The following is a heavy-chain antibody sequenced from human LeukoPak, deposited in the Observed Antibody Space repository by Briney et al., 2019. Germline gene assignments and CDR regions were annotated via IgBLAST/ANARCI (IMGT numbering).Heavy chain of an antibody. V-gene: IGHV3-23*01. D-gene: IGHD6-19*01. CDR3: AKVSSAWYGDTFDI. Sequence: GGSLRLSCTASGSTLSNYAMNWVRQAPGKGLEWVSGISGSGSSTYYVDSVKGRFSISRDNSKKTLYLQMNSLRVEDTAVYYCAKVSSAWYGDTFDIWGQGTMVTVSS. J-gene: IGHJ3*02. CDR1: GSTLSNYA. CDR2: ISGSGSST.